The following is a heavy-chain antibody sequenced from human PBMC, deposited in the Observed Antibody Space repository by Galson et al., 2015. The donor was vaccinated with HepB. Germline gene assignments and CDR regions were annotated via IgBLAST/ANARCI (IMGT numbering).Heavy chain of an antibody. V-gene: IGHV3-30*04. CDR3: ARVRDWYFDL. CDR2: ISYDGSNK. Sequence: SLRLSCAASGFTFSSYAMHWVRQAPGKGLEWVAVISYDGSNKYYADSVKGRFTISRDNSKNTLYLQMNSLRAEDTAVYYCARVRDWYFDLWGRGTLVTVSS. CDR1: GFTFSSYA. J-gene: IGHJ2*01.